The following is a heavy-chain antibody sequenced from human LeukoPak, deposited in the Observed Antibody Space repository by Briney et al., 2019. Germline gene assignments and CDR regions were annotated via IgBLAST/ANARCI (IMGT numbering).Heavy chain of an antibody. Sequence: PSETLSLTCTVSDSSISSHYFLGWTRQAPGTGLEWIGMIFHSGSTFYNPSLESRVTISVDTTKNQLSLSLRSLSAADSAMYYCVRLSAPLDQYYIDSWGQGTLVTVSS. J-gene: IGHJ4*02. V-gene: IGHV4-38-2*02. D-gene: IGHD2-15*01. CDR2: IFHSGST. CDR1: DSSISSHYF. CDR3: VRLSAPLDQYYIDS.